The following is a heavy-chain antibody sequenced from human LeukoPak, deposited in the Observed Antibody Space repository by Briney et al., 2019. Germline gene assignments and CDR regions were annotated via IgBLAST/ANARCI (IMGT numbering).Heavy chain of an antibody. CDR3: AKGGVTTLTPLY. V-gene: IGHV3-74*01. CDR1: GFTFSSYW. Sequence: GGALRLSCAASGFTFSSYWMHWVRQVPGKGLGLVSRIKSDGGTTIYADSVKGRFNIYRDNAKNTLYLQMNGLRAEDTAVYYCAKGGVTTLTPLYWGQGTLVTVSS. J-gene: IGHJ4*02. CDR2: IKSDGGTT. D-gene: IGHD4-17*01.